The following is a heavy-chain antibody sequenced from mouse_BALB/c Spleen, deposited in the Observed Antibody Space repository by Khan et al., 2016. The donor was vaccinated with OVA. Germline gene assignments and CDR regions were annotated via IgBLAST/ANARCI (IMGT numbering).Heavy chain of an antibody. CDR3: ARWGGNYPSYAMDY. Sequence: QVQLQQSGPELVKPGASVRISCKASGYTFTSYYIHWVKQRPGQGLEWIGWIYPGNVNTDSNEKFKGKATLTADKSSSTAYMQLSSLTSEDSAVDFCARWGGNYPSYAMDYWGQGTSVTVSS. CDR2: IYPGNVNT. D-gene: IGHD2-1*01. V-gene: IGHV1S56*01. J-gene: IGHJ4*01. CDR1: GYTFTSYY.